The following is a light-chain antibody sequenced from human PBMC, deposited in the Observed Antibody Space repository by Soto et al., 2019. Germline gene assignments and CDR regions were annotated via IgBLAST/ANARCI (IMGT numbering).Light chain of an antibody. V-gene: IGLV2-14*01. CDR2: DVS. J-gene: IGLJ1*01. CDR3: SSYTSSSTLRGV. Sequence: QSALTQPASVSGSPGQSITISCTGTSSDVDGYNYVSWYQQHPGKAPKLMIYDVSNRPSGVSNRFSGSKSGNTASLTISGLQAEDEADYYCSSYTSSSTLRGVFGTGTKLTVL. CDR1: SSDVDGYNY.